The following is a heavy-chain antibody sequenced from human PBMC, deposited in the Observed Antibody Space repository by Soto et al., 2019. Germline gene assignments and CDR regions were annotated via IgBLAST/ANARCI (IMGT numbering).Heavy chain of an antibody. CDR3: ASGEGVDGSHHLDS. J-gene: IGHJ1*01. V-gene: IGHV4-30-4*01. D-gene: IGHD1-26*01. Sequence: SETLSLTCTVSGVPISTDDYYWTWIRQPPGKGLEWIGYIYYSGSTYYNWSLKSRVTISIDTSKNQFSLNLSSVTAADTAVYYCASGEGVDGSHHLDSWGQGTLVTVSS. CDR1: GVPISTDDYY. CDR2: IYYSGST.